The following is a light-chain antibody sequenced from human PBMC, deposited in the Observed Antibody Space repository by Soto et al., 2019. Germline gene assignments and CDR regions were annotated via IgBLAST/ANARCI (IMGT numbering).Light chain of an antibody. CDR2: DAS. Sequence: DIQVTQSPPTLSASVGDRVTITCRASQTISTWMAWYQQKPGKAPKLLVYDASTLQSGVASRFSGSGSGTEFTLIISGLQPDDSATYSCQQYTNTNNPWMFGQGTKV. J-gene: IGKJ1*01. CDR3: QQYTNTNNPWM. V-gene: IGKV1-5*01. CDR1: QTISTW.